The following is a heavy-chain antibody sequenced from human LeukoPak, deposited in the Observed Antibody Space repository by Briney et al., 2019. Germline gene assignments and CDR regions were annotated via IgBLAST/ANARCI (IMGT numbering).Heavy chain of an antibody. V-gene: IGHV3-21*01. CDR2: ISSSSSYI. CDR1: GFTFSSYS. CDR3: VRATNHYYDSNDY. D-gene: IGHD3-22*01. J-gene: IGHJ4*02. Sequence: GGSLRLSCAASGFTFSSYSMNWVRQAPGKGLEWVSSISSSSSYIYYADSVKGRFTISRDNAKNSLYLQMNSLRAEDTAVYYCVRATNHYYDSNDYWGQGTLVTVSS.